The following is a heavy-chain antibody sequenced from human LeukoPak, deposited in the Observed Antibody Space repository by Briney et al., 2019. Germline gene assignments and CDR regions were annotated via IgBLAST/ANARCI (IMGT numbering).Heavy chain of an antibody. CDR2: IRYDGSNK. V-gene: IGHV3-30*02. D-gene: IGHD1-1*01. Sequence: GGSLRLYCAASGFTFSSYAMSWVRQAPGKGLEWVAFIRYDGSNKYYADSVKGRFTISRDNSQNTLYLQINSLRTEDTAVYYCAKEGTASKPSDLDYWGQGTLVTVSS. CDR3: AKEGTASKPSDLDY. J-gene: IGHJ4*02. CDR1: GFTFSSYA.